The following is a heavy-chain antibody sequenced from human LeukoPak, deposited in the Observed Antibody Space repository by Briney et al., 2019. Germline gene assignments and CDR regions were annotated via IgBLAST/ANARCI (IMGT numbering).Heavy chain of an antibody. CDR3: TTGWYSNRRGFDY. Sequence: GGSLRLSCAASGFTFSNAWMSWVRQAPGKGLEWVGRIKSKTDGGTTDYAAPVKGRFTISRDDSKNTLYLQMNSLKTEDTAVYYCTTGWYSNRRGFDYWGQGTLVTVSS. V-gene: IGHV3-15*01. CDR2: IKSKTDGGTT. CDR1: GFTFSNAW. D-gene: IGHD4-11*01. J-gene: IGHJ4*02.